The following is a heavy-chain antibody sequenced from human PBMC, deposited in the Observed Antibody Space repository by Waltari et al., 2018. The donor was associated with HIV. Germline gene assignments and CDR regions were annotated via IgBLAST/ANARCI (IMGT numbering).Heavy chain of an antibody. CDR2: VDASGST. V-gene: IGHV4-61*02. Sequence: QVQLQESGPGLVKPSQTLSLTCSVSGGSMRSGNYYWNWVRQPAGKGLEGIGRVDASGSTKYNPSLKSRVTISMDTSKNQFSLRLTSMTAADTAVYYCVREGGGIVFIPWYFDHWGQGALVTVSS. J-gene: IGHJ4*02. D-gene: IGHD3-16*02. CDR3: VREGGGIVFIPWYFDH. CDR1: GGSMRSGNYY.